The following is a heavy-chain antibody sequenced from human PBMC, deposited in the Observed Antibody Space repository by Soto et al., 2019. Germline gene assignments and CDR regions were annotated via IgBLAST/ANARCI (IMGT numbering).Heavy chain of an antibody. D-gene: IGHD2-21*01. CDR2: ISKTGNT. CDR1: RGSGRSDNYY. V-gene: IGHV4-61*03. J-gene: IGHJ6*02. Sequence: PSETLSLTCTVSRGSGRSDNYYWTWIRQTPVKGLEWLGFISKTGNTKYNPSLKSRVTISLDTSKNHFSLRLTSVTAADTAVYYCAREIARDGSNFGSGAMDVWGPGTTVT. CDR3: AREIARDGSNFGSGAMDV.